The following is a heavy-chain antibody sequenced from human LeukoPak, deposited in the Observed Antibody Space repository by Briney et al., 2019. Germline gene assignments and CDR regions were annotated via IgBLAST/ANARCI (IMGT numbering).Heavy chain of an antibody. V-gene: IGHV3-30*02. Sequence: PGGSLRLSCAASGFTFSNFGIHWVRQAPGKGLEWVAFIRYDGSNKYYIDSVKGRFTISRDNSKNTLYLEMNSLRAEDTAVYYCAKDVVVPAAMFDYWGQGTLVTVSS. J-gene: IGHJ4*02. CDR3: AKDVVVPAAMFDY. CDR1: GFTFSNFG. CDR2: IRYDGSNK. D-gene: IGHD2-2*01.